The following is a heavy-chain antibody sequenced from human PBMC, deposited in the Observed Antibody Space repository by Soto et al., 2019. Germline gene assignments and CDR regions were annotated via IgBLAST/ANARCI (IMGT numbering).Heavy chain of an antibody. D-gene: IGHD6-13*01. CDR3: AKDLRMEAAGLLYYYYGMDV. CDR1: GFTFSSYG. V-gene: IGHV3-30*18. CDR2: ISYDGSNK. Sequence: PGGSLRLSCAASGFTFSSYGMHWVRQAPGKGPEWVAVISYDGSNKYYADSVKGRFTISRDNSKNTLYLQMNSLRAEDTAVYYCAKDLRMEAAGLLYYYYGMDVWGQGTTVTVSS. J-gene: IGHJ6*02.